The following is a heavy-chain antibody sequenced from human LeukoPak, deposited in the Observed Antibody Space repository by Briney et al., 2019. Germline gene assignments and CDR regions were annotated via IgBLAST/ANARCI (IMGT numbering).Heavy chain of an antibody. J-gene: IGHJ6*03. CDR1: GGPISSYY. Sequence: SETLSLTCTVSGGPISSYYWSWIRQPAGKGLEWIGRIYTSGSTNYNPSLKSRVTMSVDTSKNQFSLKLSSVTAADTAVYYCARNGGYCSSTSCSSHTTDYYYYMDVWGKGTTVTVSS. CDR3: ARNGGYCSSTSCSSHTTDYYYYMDV. V-gene: IGHV4-4*07. D-gene: IGHD2-2*01. CDR2: IYTSGST.